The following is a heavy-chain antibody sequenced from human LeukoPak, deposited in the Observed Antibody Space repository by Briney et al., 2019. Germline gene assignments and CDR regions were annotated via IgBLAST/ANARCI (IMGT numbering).Heavy chain of an antibody. Sequence: QAGGSLRLSCAASGFTFSTYAMHWVRQAPGKGLEWVSGFGDTGMPHYRDSVKGRFSISRDNSKNTFYLQMNSLRAEDTAIYYCARWDGYGDLWGRGTLVTVSS. J-gene: IGHJ2*01. CDR3: ARWDGYGDL. V-gene: IGHV3-23*01. CDR1: GFTFSTYA. CDR2: FGDTGMP. D-gene: IGHD5-12*01.